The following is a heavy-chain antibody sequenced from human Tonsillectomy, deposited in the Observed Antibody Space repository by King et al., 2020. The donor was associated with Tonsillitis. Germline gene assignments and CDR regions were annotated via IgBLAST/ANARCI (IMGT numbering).Heavy chain of an antibody. CDR1: GYTFTGYY. D-gene: IGHD3-10*01. V-gene: IGHV1-2*05. CDR2: RNPDSGGT. J-gene: IGHJ4*02. Sequence: QLVQSGAEVKKPGASVKVSCKASGYTFTGYYMHWVRQAPGQGLEWMGGRNPDSGGTNYAQKFQGRVTMTRDTAISTAYMELSGLRSDDTVVYYCARGGGGFHFWGQGTRVTVFS. CDR3: ARGGGGFHF.